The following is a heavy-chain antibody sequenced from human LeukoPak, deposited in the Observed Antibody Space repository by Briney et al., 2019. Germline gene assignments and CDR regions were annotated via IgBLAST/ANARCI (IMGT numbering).Heavy chain of an antibody. V-gene: IGHV1-2*02. J-gene: IGHJ4*02. CDR2: INPNSGGT. CDR1: GYTFTGYY. CDR3: ARSMRPLRVITMTY. Sequence: PEASVKVSCKASGYTFTGYYMHWVRQAPGQGLEWMGWINPNSGGTNYAQKFQGRVTMTRDTSISTAYMELSRLRSDDTAVYYCARSMRPLRVITMTYWGQGTLVTVSS. D-gene: IGHD3-22*01.